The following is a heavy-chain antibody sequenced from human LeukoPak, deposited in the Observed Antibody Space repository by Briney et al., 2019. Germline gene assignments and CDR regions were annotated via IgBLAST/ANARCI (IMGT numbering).Heavy chain of an antibody. V-gene: IGHV4-59*08. CDR3: ARLASGSYGPLTPFDY. CDR2: IYYSGST. CDR1: GGSISSYY. Sequence: SETLSLTCTVSGGSISSYYWSWIRQPPGKGLEWIGDIYYSGSTNYNPSLKSRVTISVDTSKNQFSLRLSSATAADTAVYYSARLASGSYGPLTPFDYWGQGTLVTVSS. D-gene: IGHD1-26*01. J-gene: IGHJ4*02.